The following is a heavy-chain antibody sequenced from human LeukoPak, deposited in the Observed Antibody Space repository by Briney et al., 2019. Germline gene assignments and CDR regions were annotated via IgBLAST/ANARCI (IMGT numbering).Heavy chain of an antibody. CDR1: GIIFRSSS. Sequence: GGSLRLSCAAPGIIFRSSSMNWVRHAPGKGLEWVSYISSSSSTIYYADSVKGRFTISRDNSKNTLYLQMNSLRAEDTAVYYCAKDGRLYGSGSHHDFQHWGQGTLVTVSS. CDR2: ISSSSSTI. J-gene: IGHJ1*01. CDR3: AKDGRLYGSGSHHDFQH. D-gene: IGHD3-10*01. V-gene: IGHV3-48*01.